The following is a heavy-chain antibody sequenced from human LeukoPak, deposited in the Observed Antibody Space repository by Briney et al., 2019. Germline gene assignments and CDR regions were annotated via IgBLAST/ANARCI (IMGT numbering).Heavy chain of an antibody. V-gene: IGHV4-59*01. Sequence: PSETLSLTCTVSGGSISSYYWSWIRQPPGEGLEWIGYIYYSGSTNYNPPLKSRVTISVDTSKNQFSLKLSSVTAADTAVYYCASSMYSSSSPDYWGQGTLVTVSS. D-gene: IGHD6-6*01. J-gene: IGHJ4*02. CDR3: ASSMYSSSSPDY. CDR1: GGSISSYY. CDR2: IYYSGST.